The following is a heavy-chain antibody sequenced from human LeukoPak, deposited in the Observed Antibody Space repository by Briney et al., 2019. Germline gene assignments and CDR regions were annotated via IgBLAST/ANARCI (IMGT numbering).Heavy chain of an antibody. V-gene: IGHV1-69*13. D-gene: IGHD2-2*01. CDR2: IIPIFGTA. J-gene: IGHJ5*02. CDR3: ARDRSRGPSYNWFDP. CDR1: GGTFSSYA. Sequence: SVKVSSKASGGTFSSYAISWVRQAPGQGLEWMGGIIPIFGTANYAQKFQGRVTITADESTSTAYMELSSLRSEDTAVYYCARDRSRGPSYNWFDPWGQGTLVTVSS.